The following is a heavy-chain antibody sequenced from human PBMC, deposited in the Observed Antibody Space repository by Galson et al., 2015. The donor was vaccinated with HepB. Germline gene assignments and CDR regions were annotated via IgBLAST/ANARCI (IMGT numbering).Heavy chain of an antibody. CDR1: GLTFSSYA. J-gene: IGHJ3*02. D-gene: IGHD1-26*01. Sequence: SLRLSCAASGLTFSSYAMSWVRQAPGKGLEWVSAISGSGGSTYYADSVKGRFTISRDNSKNTLYLQMNSLRAEDTAVYYCAKEFVGSYSAVSRGDAFDIWGQGTMVTVSS. CDR3: AKEFVGSYSAVSRGDAFDI. V-gene: IGHV3-23*01. CDR2: ISGSGGST.